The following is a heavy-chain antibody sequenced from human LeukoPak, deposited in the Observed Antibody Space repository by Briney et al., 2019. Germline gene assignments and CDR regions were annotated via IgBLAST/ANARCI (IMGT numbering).Heavy chain of an antibody. J-gene: IGHJ3*02. D-gene: IGHD3-3*01. CDR2: IYYTGNT. V-gene: IGHV4-39*01. CDR1: GGSISSDSSY. CDR3: ARHRVRSGSPSDI. Sequence: SETLSLTCTVSGGSISSDSSYWGWIRQPPGKGLEWIGSIYYTGNTYYNPSLKSRVTISVDTSKNQFSLKLSSVTAADTAVYYCARHRVRSGSPSDIWGQGTMVTVSS.